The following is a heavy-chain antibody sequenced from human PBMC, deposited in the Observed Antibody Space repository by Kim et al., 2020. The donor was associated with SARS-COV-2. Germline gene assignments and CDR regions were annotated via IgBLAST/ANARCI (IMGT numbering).Heavy chain of an antibody. CDR1: GGSISSSGYY. D-gene: IGHD5-18*01. Sequence: SETLSLTCTVSGGSISSSGYYWGWIRQPPGKGLEWIGSIYYSGSTYYNPSLKSRVTISVDTSKNQFSLKLSSVTAAATALYYCARQAMEESLSWFDPWGQGTLVTVSS. CDR3: ARQAMEESLSWFDP. V-gene: IGHV4-39*01. J-gene: IGHJ5*02. CDR2: IYYSGST.